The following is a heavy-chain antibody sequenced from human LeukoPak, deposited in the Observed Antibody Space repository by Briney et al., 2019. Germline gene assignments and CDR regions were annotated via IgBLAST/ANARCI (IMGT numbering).Heavy chain of an antibody. J-gene: IGHJ5*02. Sequence: SQTLSLTCAVSGGSISSGGYSWSWIRQPPGKGLEWIGYIYHSGSTHYNPSLKSRVTISVDRSKNQFSLKLSPVTAADTAVYYCARGYDFWSGYYPPGGFDPWGQGTLVTVSS. D-gene: IGHD3-3*01. V-gene: IGHV4-30-2*01. CDR2: IYHSGST. CDR3: ARGYDFWSGYYPPGGFDP. CDR1: GGSISSGGYS.